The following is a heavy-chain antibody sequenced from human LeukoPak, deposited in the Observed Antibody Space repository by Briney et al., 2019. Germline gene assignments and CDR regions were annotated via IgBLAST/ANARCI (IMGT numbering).Heavy chain of an antibody. V-gene: IGHV3-30-3*01. Sequence: QSGGSLRLSCAASGFTFSSYAMHWVRQAPGKGLEWVAVISYDGSNKYYADSVKGRFTISRGNSKNTLYLQMNSLRAEDTAVYYCARDGRIGYCSGGSCYGPEYWGQGTLVTVSS. CDR1: GFTFSSYA. D-gene: IGHD2-15*01. CDR2: ISYDGSNK. CDR3: ARDGRIGYCSGGSCYGPEY. J-gene: IGHJ4*02.